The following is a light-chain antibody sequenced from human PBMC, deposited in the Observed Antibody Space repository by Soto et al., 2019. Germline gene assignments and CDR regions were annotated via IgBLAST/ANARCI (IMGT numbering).Light chain of an antibody. Sequence: DIQLTQSPSFLSASVGDRVTITCRASQGISSYLAWYQQKPGKAPKLLIYAASTLQSGVPTRFSGSGYGTEFTLTISSLQPEDFATYYCQQLNSHPLTFGGGTKVEMK. CDR1: QGISSY. CDR3: QQLNSHPLT. CDR2: AAS. V-gene: IGKV1-9*01. J-gene: IGKJ4*01.